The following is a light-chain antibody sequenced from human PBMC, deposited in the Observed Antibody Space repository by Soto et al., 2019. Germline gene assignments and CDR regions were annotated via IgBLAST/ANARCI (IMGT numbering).Light chain of an antibody. J-gene: IGLJ2*01. V-gene: IGLV2-14*03. Sequence: QSVLTQPASVSGSPGQSITSSCTGTNSDVGGYKYVSWYQHQPGKAPKLMFYGVDNRPSGVSNRFSASKSGNTASLTISGLQAEDEAEYYCVSYTSTTTLVFSGATKLTVL. CDR1: NSDVGGYKY. CDR3: VSYTSTTTLV. CDR2: GVD.